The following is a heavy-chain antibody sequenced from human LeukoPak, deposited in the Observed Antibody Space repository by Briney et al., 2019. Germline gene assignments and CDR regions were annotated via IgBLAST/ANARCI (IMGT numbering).Heavy chain of an antibody. CDR2: ISPNSGGT. J-gene: IGHJ3*02. V-gene: IGHV1-2*02. CDR1: GYSFTDYY. CDR3: ARDFTYYYGSGSYNAFDI. D-gene: IGHD3-10*01. Sequence: ASVKVSCKASGYSFTDYYMHWVRQAPGQGLEWMGWISPNSGGTNYAQKFQGRVTMTRDRSISTAYMELSRLRSDDTAVYYCARDFTYYYGSGSYNAFDIWGQGTVVTVSS.